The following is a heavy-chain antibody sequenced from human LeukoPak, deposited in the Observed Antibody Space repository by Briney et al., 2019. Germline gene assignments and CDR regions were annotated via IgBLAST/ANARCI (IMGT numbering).Heavy chain of an antibody. D-gene: IGHD3-10*01. CDR2: IGTAGDP. Sequence: PGGSLRLSCAASGFTFSSYDMHWVRQATGKGLEWDSAIGTAGDPYYPGSVKGRFTISRENAKNSLYLQMNSLRAGDTAVYYCARSSGSSPDDAFDIWGQGTMVTVSS. CDR3: ARSSGSSPDDAFDI. V-gene: IGHV3-13*05. CDR1: GFTFSSYD. J-gene: IGHJ3*02.